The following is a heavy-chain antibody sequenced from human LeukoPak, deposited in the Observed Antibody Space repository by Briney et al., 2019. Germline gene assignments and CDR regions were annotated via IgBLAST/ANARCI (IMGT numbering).Heavy chain of an antibody. Sequence: SVKVSCKASVGTFSSYAISWVRQAPGQGLEWMGGIIPIFDTTNYAQKLQGRVTITADKSTSTAYMYLSSLRSEDTAVYYCARVARRIQLWLRIGVNYFYYYMDVWGKGTTVTVSS. CDR2: IIPIFDTT. V-gene: IGHV1-69*06. CDR3: ARVARRIQLWLRIGVNYFYYYMDV. J-gene: IGHJ6*03. CDR1: VGTFSSYA. D-gene: IGHD5-18*01.